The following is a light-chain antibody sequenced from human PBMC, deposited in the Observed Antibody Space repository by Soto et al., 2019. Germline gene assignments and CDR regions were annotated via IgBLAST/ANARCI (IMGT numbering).Light chain of an antibody. CDR3: CSYAGSYTYV. J-gene: IGLJ1*01. CDR2: DVN. V-gene: IGLV2-11*01. CDR1: SSDVGGYNY. Sequence: ALTQPRSVSGSPGQSVTISCTGTSSDVGGYNYVSWYQQHPGKAPKLIIYDVNRRPSGVPDRFSGSKSGNTASLTISGLQAEDEADYYCCSYAGSYTYVFGTGTKVTV.